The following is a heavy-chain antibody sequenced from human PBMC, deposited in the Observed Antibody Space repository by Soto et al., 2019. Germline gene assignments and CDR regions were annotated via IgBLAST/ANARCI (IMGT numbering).Heavy chain of an antibody. V-gene: IGHV4-4*02. CDR2: IHSSGIT. Sequence: QVQLQESGPGLVKPSGTLSLTCAVSGGSVNNDKWWSWVRQPPGKGLEWIGEIHSSGITNYNPSLKSRARIFVDKSTSQFSVKLTSVTAADTAVYFCAGQWSAGYGAFDPWGQGTLVTVSS. J-gene: IGHJ5*02. CDR3: AGQWSAGYGAFDP. CDR1: GGSVNNDKW. D-gene: IGHD3-9*01.